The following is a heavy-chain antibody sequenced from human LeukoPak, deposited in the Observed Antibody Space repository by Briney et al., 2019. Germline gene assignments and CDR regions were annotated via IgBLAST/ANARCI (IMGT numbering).Heavy chain of an antibody. CDR2: IYYSGST. Sequence: SETLSLTCTVSGGSISSHYWSWIRQPPGKGLEWIGYIYYSGSTNYNPSLKSGVTISVDTSKNQFSLKLSSVTAADTAVYYCARFPEYSSSRGKFDYWGQGTLVTVSS. CDR3: ARFPEYSSSRGKFDY. D-gene: IGHD6-6*01. J-gene: IGHJ4*02. V-gene: IGHV4-59*11. CDR1: GGSISSHY.